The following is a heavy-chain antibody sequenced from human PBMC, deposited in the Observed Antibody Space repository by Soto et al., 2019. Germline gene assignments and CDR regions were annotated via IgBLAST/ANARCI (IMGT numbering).Heavy chain of an antibody. D-gene: IGHD2-15*01. Sequence: QVQLVQSGAEVKKPGSSVKVSCKASGGAFSDYAFSWVRQAPGQGLEWLGGIMPIFRAPDYAQKFQGRVTITADDFTRTAYMELNSLRSADTAVYYCASWLKGPDIGNYYYGMDVW. J-gene: IGHJ6*01. CDR1: GGAFSDYA. CDR2: IMPIFRAP. V-gene: IGHV1-69*12. CDR3: ASWLKGPDIGNYYYGMDV.